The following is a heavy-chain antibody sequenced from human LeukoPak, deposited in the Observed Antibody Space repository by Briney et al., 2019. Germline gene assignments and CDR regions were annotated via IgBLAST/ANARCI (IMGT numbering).Heavy chain of an antibody. D-gene: IGHD1-26*01. Sequence: ETLSLTXTVSGDSISSYYWSWIRQPPGKGLEWIGYIYYSGSTNYNPSLKSRVTISVDTSKNQFSLNLSSVTAADTAVYYCARERLRMLGARKLYYFDYWSRGTLVTVSS. J-gene: IGHJ4*02. CDR2: IYYSGST. CDR1: GDSISSYY. CDR3: ARERLRMLGARKLYYFDY. V-gene: IGHV4-59*12.